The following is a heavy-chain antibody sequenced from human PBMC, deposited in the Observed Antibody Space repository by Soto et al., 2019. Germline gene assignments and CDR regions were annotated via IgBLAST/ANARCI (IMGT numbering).Heavy chain of an antibody. CDR3: VKGIAAENLQH. Sequence: GGSLRLSCSASGFTFSSYAMHWVRQAPGKGLEYVSAISSNGGSTYYADSVKGRFTISRDNSKNTLYLQMSSLRAEDTALYYCVKGIAAENLQHWGQGTLVTVSS. CDR2: ISSNGGST. J-gene: IGHJ1*01. CDR1: GFTFSSYA. D-gene: IGHD6-25*01. V-gene: IGHV3-64D*08.